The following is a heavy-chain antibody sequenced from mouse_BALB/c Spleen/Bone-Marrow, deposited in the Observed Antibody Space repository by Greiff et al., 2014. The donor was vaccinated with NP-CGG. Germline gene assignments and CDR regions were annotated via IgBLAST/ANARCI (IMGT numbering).Heavy chain of an antibody. Sequence: EVKLVESGGGLVQPGGSLRLSCTTSGFTFTDYFMTWVHQPPGKALEWLGFIRNKPNGYTTEYNPSVKGRFTISRDNSQGILYLQMNTLRAEDSAIYYCARDYSGYFDFWGQGTTLTVSS. CDR3: ARDYSGYFDF. CDR2: IRNKPNGYTT. V-gene: IGHV7-3*02. J-gene: IGHJ2*01. D-gene: IGHD5-1*01. CDR1: GFTFTDYF.